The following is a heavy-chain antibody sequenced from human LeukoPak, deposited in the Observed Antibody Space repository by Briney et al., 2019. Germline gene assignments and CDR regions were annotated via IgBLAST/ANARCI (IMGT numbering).Heavy chain of an antibody. J-gene: IGHJ4*02. D-gene: IGHD3-22*01. V-gene: IGHV3-9*01. CDR3: AKDAHYYDSSGYPDY. CDR2: ISWNSGSI. Sequence: QPGGSLRLSCAASGFTFSGYEMNWVRQAPGKGLEWVSGISWNSGSIGYADSVKGRFTISRDNAKNSLYLQTNSLRAEDTALYHCAKDAHYYDSSGYPDYWGQGTLVTVSS. CDR1: GFTFSGYE.